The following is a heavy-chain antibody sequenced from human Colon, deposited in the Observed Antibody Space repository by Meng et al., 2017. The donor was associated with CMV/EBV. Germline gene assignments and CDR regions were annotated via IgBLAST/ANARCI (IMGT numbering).Heavy chain of an antibody. D-gene: IGHD2-2*01. Sequence: GESLKISCAASGFTFSSFDMSWVRQAPGRGLEWVLAISASGGTTYYADSVKGRFTISRDNSKNTLHLQMNGLRAEDTAVYYCARDDYYSTTSCYLSAWGQGTLVTVSS. V-gene: IGHV3-23*01. CDR3: ARDDYYSTTSCYLSA. CDR2: ISASGGTT. CDR1: GFTFSSFD. J-gene: IGHJ5*02.